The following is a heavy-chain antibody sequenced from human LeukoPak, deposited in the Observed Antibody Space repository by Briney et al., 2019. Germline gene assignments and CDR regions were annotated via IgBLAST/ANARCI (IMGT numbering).Heavy chain of an antibody. CDR1: GFTFSSYE. D-gene: IGHD5-18*01. J-gene: IGHJ4*02. V-gene: IGHV3-48*03. CDR3: ARVAQLWSH. Sequence: GGSLRLSCAASGFTFSSYEMNWVRQAPEKGLEWVSYISSSGSTIYYADSVKGRFTISRDNAKNSLYLQMNSLRAEDTAVYYCARVAQLWSHWGQGTLVTVSS. CDR2: ISSSGSTI.